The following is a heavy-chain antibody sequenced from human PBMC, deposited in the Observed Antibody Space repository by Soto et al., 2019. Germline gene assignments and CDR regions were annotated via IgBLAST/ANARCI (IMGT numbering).Heavy chain of an antibody. Sequence: ASVKVSCKASGYTFTSYGISWVRQAPGQGLEWMGWISAYNGNTNYAQKLQGRVTMTTDTSTSTAYMELRSLRSDGTAVYYCARDLVVVPAAIDYYYYYMDVWGKGTTVTVSS. J-gene: IGHJ6*03. V-gene: IGHV1-18*01. CDR2: ISAYNGNT. CDR1: GYTFTSYG. D-gene: IGHD2-2*01. CDR3: ARDLVVVPAAIDYYYYYMDV.